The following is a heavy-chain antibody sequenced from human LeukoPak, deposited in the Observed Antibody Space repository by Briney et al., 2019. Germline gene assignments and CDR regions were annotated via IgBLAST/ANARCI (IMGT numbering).Heavy chain of an antibody. Sequence: SETLSLTCAVYGGSFSGYYWSWIRQPPGKGLEWIGEINHSGSTNYNPSLKSRVTVSVDTSKNHFSLKLSSVTAADTAVYYCARSGSIAAAGYYWGQGTLVTVSS. J-gene: IGHJ4*02. CDR2: INHSGST. CDR1: GGSFSGYY. D-gene: IGHD6-13*01. V-gene: IGHV4-34*01. CDR3: ARSGSIAAAGYY.